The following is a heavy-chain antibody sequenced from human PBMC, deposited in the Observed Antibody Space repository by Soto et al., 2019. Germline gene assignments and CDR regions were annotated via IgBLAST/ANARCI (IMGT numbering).Heavy chain of an antibody. D-gene: IGHD6-6*01. CDR2: ISSSSSYI. CDR1: GFTFSSYS. J-gene: IGHJ6*02. Sequence: GGSLRLSCAASGFTFSSYSMNWVRQAPGKGLEWVSSISSSSSYIYYADSVKGRFTISRDNAKNSLYLQMNSLRAEDTAVYYCARAPSIAARGYYYYGMDVWGQGTTVTVSS. V-gene: IGHV3-21*01. CDR3: ARAPSIAARGYYYYGMDV.